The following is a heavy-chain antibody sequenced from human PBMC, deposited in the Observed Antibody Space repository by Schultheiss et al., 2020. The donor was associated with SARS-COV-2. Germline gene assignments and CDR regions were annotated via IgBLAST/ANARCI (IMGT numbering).Heavy chain of an antibody. CDR1: GFTFSSYA. V-gene: IGHV3-23*01. CDR3: AKGAGENSNFES. J-gene: IGHJ4*02. Sequence: GGSLRLSCAASGFTFSSYAMSWVRQAPGKGLEWVSTISASGGDTYYADSVKGRFTISRDNSKDTVYLQMNSLRADDTAIYYCAKGAGENSNFESWGRGTLVTVSS. D-gene: IGHD3-10*01. CDR2: ISASGGDT.